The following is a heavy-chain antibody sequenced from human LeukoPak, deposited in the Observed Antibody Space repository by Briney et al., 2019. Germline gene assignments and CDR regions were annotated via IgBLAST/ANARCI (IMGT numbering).Heavy chain of an antibody. J-gene: IGHJ4*02. CDR1: GGSISSGSYY. CDR2: IYTSGST. CDR3: ARFIVGATVGFDY. V-gene: IGHV4-61*02. D-gene: IGHD1-26*01. Sequence: SETLSLTCTVSGGSISSGSYYWSWIRQPAGKGPEWIGRIYTSGSTNYNPSLKSRVTISVDTSKNQFSLKLSSVTAADTAVYYCARFIVGATVGFDYWGQGTLVTVSS.